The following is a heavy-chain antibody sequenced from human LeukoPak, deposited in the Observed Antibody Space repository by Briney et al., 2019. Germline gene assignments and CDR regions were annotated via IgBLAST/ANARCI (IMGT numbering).Heavy chain of an antibody. Sequence: GGSLRLSCAASGFTFSNYAMNWVRQAPGKGLEWVSGISGSGSLTYYADSVKGRFTISRDNSKTTLYLQMNSRRVDDTAVYYCANVRYFDWYYFDYWGQGTLVTVSS. CDR3: ANVRYFDWYYFDY. CDR2: ISGSGSLT. V-gene: IGHV3-23*01. CDR1: GFTFSNYA. D-gene: IGHD3-9*01. J-gene: IGHJ4*02.